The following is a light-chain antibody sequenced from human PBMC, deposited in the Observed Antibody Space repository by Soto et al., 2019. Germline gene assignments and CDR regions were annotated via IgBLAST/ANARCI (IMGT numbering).Light chain of an antibody. CDR1: QSISGW. V-gene: IGKV1-5*01. CDR2: DAS. CDR3: QQYNSYSVNA. Sequence: DIQMTQSPYTLSASFGYRVTITGRASQSISGWLAWYQQKPGKAPKLLIYDASSLESGVPSRFSGSGSGTEFTLTISRLQPDDFATYCCQQYNSYSVNAFGQGTKVDI. J-gene: IGKJ2*01.